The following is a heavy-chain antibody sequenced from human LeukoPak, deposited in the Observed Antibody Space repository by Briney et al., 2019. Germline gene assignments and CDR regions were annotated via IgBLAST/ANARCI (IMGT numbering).Heavy chain of an antibody. CDR3: AKVQYYYDSSGSLGYYFDD. D-gene: IGHD3-22*01. CDR1: GFTFGSYA. CDR2: ISGSGGST. J-gene: IGHJ4*02. Sequence: GGSLRLSCAASGFTFGSYAMSWVRQAPGEGLEWVSAISGSGGSTYYADSVKGRFTISRDNSKNTLYLQMNSLRAEDTAVYYCAKVQYYYDSSGSLGYYFDDWGQGTLVTVSS. V-gene: IGHV3-23*01.